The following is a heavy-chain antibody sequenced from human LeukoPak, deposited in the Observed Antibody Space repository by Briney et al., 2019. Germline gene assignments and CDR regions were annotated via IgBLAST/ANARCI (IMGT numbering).Heavy chain of an antibody. CDR3: ARANYDCWSGPWYMDV. Sequence: SQTLSLTCTVSGGSLSSGGYYWGWVRQPPGRGLGWIGYIYYSGSTNYNPSLKSRVTISVDTSKNQFSLKLSSVTAADTAVYYCARANYDCWSGPWYMDVWGKGTPVTVSS. J-gene: IGHJ6*03. CDR2: IYYSGST. CDR1: GGSLSSGGYY. V-gene: IGHV4-61*08. D-gene: IGHD3-3*01.